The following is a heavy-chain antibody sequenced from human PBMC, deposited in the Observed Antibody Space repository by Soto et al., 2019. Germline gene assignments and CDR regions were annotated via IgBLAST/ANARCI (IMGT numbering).Heavy chain of an antibody. CDR1: GYTFTSYY. J-gene: IGHJ5*02. Sequence: ASVKVSCKASGYTFTSYYMHWVRQAPGQGLEWMGIINPSGGSTSYAQKFQGRVTMTRDTSTSTVYMELSSPRSEDTAVYYCARDNGKPEHWFDPWGQGTLVTVSS. V-gene: IGHV1-46*01. CDR2: INPSGGST. CDR3: ARDNGKPEHWFDP. D-gene: IGHD2-2*01.